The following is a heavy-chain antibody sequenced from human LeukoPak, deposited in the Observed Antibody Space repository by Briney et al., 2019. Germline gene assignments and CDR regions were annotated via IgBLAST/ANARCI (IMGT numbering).Heavy chain of an antibody. V-gene: IGHV3-20*04. CDR1: GFTFDDYG. Sequence: GGSLRLSCAASGFTFDDYGMSWVRQAPGKGLEWVSGINWNGGSTGYADSVKGRSTISRDNAKNSLYLQMNSLRAEDTALYYCARGWSVAGNYYFDYWGQGTLVTVSS. CDR3: ARGWSVAGNYYFDY. J-gene: IGHJ4*02. D-gene: IGHD6-19*01. CDR2: INWNGGST.